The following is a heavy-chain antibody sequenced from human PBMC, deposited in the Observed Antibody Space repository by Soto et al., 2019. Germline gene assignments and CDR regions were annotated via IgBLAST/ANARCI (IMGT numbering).Heavy chain of an antibody. D-gene: IGHD6-19*01. Sequence: EVQLVQSGAEVKKPGATVKISCKVSGYTFTDYYMHWVQQAPGKGLEWMGLVDPEDGETIYAEKFQGRVTITADTSTDTAYMELSSLRSEDTAVYYCATGTSGYSSGWSPSNWFDPWGQGTLVTVSS. J-gene: IGHJ5*02. V-gene: IGHV1-69-2*01. CDR3: ATGTSGYSSGWSPSNWFDP. CDR1: GYTFTDYY. CDR2: VDPEDGET.